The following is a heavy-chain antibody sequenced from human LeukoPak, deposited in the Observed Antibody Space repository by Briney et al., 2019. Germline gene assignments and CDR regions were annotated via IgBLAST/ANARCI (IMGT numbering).Heavy chain of an antibody. CDR2: ISYDGSNK. D-gene: IGHD1-14*01. V-gene: IGHV3-30-3*01. J-gene: IGHJ4*02. Sequence: GGSLRLSCAASGFTFSSYAMHWVRQAPGKGLEWVAVISYDGSNKYYADSVKSRFTISRDNSKNTLYLQMNSLRAEDTAVYYCARVMTVSPFDYWGQGTLVTVSS. CDR1: GFTFSSYA. CDR3: ARVMTVSPFDY.